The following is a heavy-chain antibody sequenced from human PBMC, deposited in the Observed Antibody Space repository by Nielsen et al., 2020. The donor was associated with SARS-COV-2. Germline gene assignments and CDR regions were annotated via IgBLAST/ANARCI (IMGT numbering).Heavy chain of an antibody. CDR3: ARATWELLDY. Sequence: GESLKISCAASGFTVSSNYMSWVRQAPGKGLEWVSVIYSGGCTYYADSVKGRFTISRDNSKNTLYLQMNSLRAEDTAVYYCARATWELLDYWGQGTLVTVSS. CDR1: GFTVSSNY. J-gene: IGHJ4*02. CDR2: IYSGGCT. V-gene: IGHV3-53*01. D-gene: IGHD1-26*01.